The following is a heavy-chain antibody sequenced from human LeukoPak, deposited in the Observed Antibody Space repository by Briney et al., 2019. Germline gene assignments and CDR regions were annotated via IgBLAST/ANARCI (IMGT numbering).Heavy chain of an antibody. J-gene: IGHJ4*02. CDR3: ARVYSGSYPDY. CDR2: INPRGGST. Sequence: ASVKVSCKASGYTFTSYYMLWVRQAPGQGLEWMGIINPRGGSTSYAQKFQGRITMTRDTSTSTVYMELSSLRSEDTAVYYCARVYSGSYPDYWGQGTLVTVSS. D-gene: IGHD1-26*01. V-gene: IGHV1-46*01. CDR1: GYTFTSYY.